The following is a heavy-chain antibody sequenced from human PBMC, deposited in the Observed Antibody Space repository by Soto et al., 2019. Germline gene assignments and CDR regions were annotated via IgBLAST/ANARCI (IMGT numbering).Heavy chain of an antibody. J-gene: IGHJ3*02. V-gene: IGHV3-64*01. CDR1: GFTFSSRA. CDR2: ITSNGGST. Sequence: EVQLVESGGGLVQPGGSLRLSCAASGFTFSSRAMHWVRQAPGKGLEYVSSITSNGGSTYYANSVKGRFTISRDNSKNTLYLQMGSLRAEDMAVYYCASLERADAFDIWGQGTMVTVSS. CDR3: ASLERADAFDI.